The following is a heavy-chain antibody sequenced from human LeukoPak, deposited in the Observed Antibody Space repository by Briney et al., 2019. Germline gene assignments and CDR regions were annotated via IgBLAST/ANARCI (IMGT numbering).Heavy chain of an antibody. D-gene: IGHD2-2*01. CDR3: ARGLMEYCNHTSCPFDY. CDR1: GFTFSNYD. CDR2: IGTAADT. V-gene: IGHV3-13*01. Sequence: GSLRLSYAASGFTFSNYDMHWVRQATGKGLEWVSAIGTAADTFYPGSVKGRFTISRENDKNSVYLHMNSLRAEDTAVYYCARGLMEYCNHTSCPFDYWGQGILVTVSS. J-gene: IGHJ4*02.